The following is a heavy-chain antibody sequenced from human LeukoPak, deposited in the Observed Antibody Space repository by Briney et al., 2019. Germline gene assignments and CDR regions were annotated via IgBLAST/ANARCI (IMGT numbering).Heavy chain of an antibody. CDR3: ARAPSITRYYYLDY. J-gene: IGHJ4*02. CDR2: IYHSGST. V-gene: IGHV4-39*07. D-gene: IGHD1-26*01. CDR1: GGSISSSSYY. Sequence: SETLSLTCTVSGGSISSSSYYWGWIRQPPGKGLEWIGSIYHSGSTYYNPSLKSRVTISVDTSKNQFSLKLSSVTAADTAVYYCARAPSITRYYYLDYWGQGTLVTVSS.